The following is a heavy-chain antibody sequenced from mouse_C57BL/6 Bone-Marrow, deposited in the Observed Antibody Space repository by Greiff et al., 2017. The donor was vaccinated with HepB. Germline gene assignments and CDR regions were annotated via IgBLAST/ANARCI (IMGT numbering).Heavy chain of an antibody. J-gene: IGHJ4*01. CDR2: ISYDGSN. CDR1: GYSITSGYY. CDR3: ASRPSPYYAMDY. Sequence: EVKLQQSGPGLVKPSQSLSLTCSVTGYSITSGYYWNWIRQFPGNKLEWMGYISYDGSNNYNPSLKNRISITRDTSKNQFFLKLNSVTTEDTATYYCASRPSPYYAMDYWGQGTSVTVSS. V-gene: IGHV3-6*01.